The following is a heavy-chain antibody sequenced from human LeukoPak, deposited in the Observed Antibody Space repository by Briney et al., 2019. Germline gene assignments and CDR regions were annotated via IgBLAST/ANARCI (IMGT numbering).Heavy chain of an antibody. CDR3: AREMERDGGFDY. CDR1: GFTVSSNY. Sequence: GGSLRLSCAASGFTVSSNYMSWVRQAPGKGLEWVSVIYSGGSTYYADSVKGRFTISRDNSKNTLYLQMNSLRAEDTAVYYCAREMERDGGFDYWGQGTLVTVSS. D-gene: IGHD2-8*01. CDR2: IYSGGST. J-gene: IGHJ4*02. V-gene: IGHV3-53*01.